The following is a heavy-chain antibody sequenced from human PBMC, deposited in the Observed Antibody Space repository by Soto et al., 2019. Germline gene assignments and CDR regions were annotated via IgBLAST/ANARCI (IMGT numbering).Heavy chain of an antibody. CDR3: AKDRYTQKGWQLASGY. D-gene: IGHD6-13*01. Sequence: GGSLRLSCAASGFTFSSYAMSWVRQAPGKGLEWVSAISGSGGSTYYADSVKGRFTISRDNSKNTLYLQMNSLRAEDTAVYYCAKDRYTQKGWQLASGYWGQGTLVTVSS. CDR2: ISGSGGST. J-gene: IGHJ4*02. V-gene: IGHV3-23*01. CDR1: GFTFSSYA.